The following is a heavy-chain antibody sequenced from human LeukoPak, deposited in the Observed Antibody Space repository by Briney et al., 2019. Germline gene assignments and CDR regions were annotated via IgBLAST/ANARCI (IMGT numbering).Heavy chain of an antibody. CDR2: IYSGGST. CDR1: GFTFSDHY. D-gene: IGHD3-10*01. CDR3: ASRGYYGSGSYSVDY. J-gene: IGHJ4*02. Sequence: GGSLRLSCAASGFTFSDHYMDWVRQSPGKGLEWVSVIYSGGSTYYADSVKGRFTISRDNSKNTLYLQMNSLRAEDTAVYYCASRGYYGSGSYSVDYWGQGTLVTASS. V-gene: IGHV3-53*01.